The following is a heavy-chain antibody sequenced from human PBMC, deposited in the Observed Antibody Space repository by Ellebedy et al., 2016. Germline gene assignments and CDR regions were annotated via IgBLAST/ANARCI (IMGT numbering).Heavy chain of an antibody. CDR1: GGTFSSYA. CDR2: IIPIFGTA. CDR3: ARGGSKIQRGYSGYDSGVDY. J-gene: IGHJ4*02. D-gene: IGHD5-12*01. Sequence: SVKVSCXASGGTFSSYAISWVRQAPGQGLEWMGGIIPIFGTANYAQKFQGRVTITADESTSTAYMELSSLRSEDTAVYYCARGGSKIQRGYSGYDSGVDYWGQGTLVTVSS. V-gene: IGHV1-69*13.